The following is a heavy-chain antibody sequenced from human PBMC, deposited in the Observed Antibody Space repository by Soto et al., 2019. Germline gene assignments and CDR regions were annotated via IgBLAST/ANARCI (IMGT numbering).Heavy chain of an antibody. D-gene: IGHD3-3*01. CDR3: ARQNYDFWSGYYPPYYYYGMDV. CDR1: GYTFTSYG. V-gene: IGHV1-18*01. J-gene: IGHJ6*02. CDR2: ISAYNGNT. Sequence: ASVKVSCKASGYTFTSYGISWVRQAPGQGLEWMGWISAYNGNTNYAQKLQGRVTMTTDTSTSTAYMELRSLRSDDTAVYYYARQNYDFWSGYYPPYYYYGMDVWGQGTTVTVS.